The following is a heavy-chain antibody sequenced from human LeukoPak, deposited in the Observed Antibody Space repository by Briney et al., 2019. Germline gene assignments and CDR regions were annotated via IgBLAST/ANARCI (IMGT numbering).Heavy chain of an antibody. D-gene: IGHD3-3*01. CDR1: GGSITSYY. V-gene: IGHV4-4*07. Sequence: SETLSLTCTVSGGSITSYYWSRIRQPAGKGLEWIGRIHTGGSTNYNPSLKSRVTMSVDTSKNQFSLKLTSVTATDTAMYYCASSFAVAGYYHGMDVWGQGTTVTVSS. J-gene: IGHJ6*02. CDR3: ASSFAVAGYYHGMDV. CDR2: IHTGGST.